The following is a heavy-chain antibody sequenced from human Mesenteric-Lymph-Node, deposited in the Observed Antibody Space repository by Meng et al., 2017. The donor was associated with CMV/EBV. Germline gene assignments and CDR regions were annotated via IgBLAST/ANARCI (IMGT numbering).Heavy chain of an antibody. CDR2: ISSSSNDI. D-gene: IGHD1-26*01. V-gene: IGHV3-21*04. CDR3: AKVGYSGSYYTSGDACDV. Sequence: GESLKISCAASGFTFSSYSMNWVRQAPGKGLEWVSSISSSSNDIHYTDSVKGRFTISRDNAKNSLYVHMNSLRAEDTAVYYCAKVGYSGSYYTSGDACDVWGQGTMVTVSS. J-gene: IGHJ3*01. CDR1: GFTFSSYS.